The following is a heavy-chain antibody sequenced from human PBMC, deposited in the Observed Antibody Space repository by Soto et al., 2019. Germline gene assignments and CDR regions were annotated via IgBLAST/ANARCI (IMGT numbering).Heavy chain of an antibody. CDR1: GFTFSSYG. D-gene: IGHD5-18*01. J-gene: IGHJ3*02. CDR3: ARVKQLWFEGFVDI. CDR2: IWYDGSNK. Sequence: PGGSLRLSCAASGFTFSSYGMHWVRQAPGKGLEWVAVIWYDGSNKYYADSVKGRFTISRDNSKNTLYLQMNSLRSEDTAVYYCARVKQLWFEGFVDIWGQGTMVTVSS. V-gene: IGHV3-33*01.